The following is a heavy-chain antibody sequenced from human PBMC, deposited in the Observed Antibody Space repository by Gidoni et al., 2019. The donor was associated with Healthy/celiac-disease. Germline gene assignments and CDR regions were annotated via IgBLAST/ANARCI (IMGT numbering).Heavy chain of an antibody. CDR2: INHSGST. CDR1: GGSFSGYY. D-gene: IGHD5-18*01. Sequence: QVQLQQWGAGLLKPSETLSLTCAVYGGSFSGYYWSWIRQPPGKGLEWIGEINHSGSTNYNPSLKSRVTISVDTSKNQFSLKLSSVTAADTAVYYCARAHVGLWGVGQVYGMDVWGQGTTVTVSS. J-gene: IGHJ6*02. V-gene: IGHV4-34*01. CDR3: ARAHVGLWGVGQVYGMDV.